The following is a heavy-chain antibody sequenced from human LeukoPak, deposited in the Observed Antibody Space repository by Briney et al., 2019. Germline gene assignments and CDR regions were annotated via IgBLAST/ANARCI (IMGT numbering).Heavy chain of an antibody. CDR3: ARDYEGDYYDSSGYRGFDY. CDR1: GYTFTSYG. D-gene: IGHD3-22*01. J-gene: IGHJ4*02. V-gene: IGHV1-18*01. Sequence: ASVKVSCKASGYTFTSYGISWVRQAPGQGLEWMGWISAYNGNTNYAQKLQGRVTMTTDTSTSTAYMELRSLRSDDTAVYYCARDYEGDYYDSSGYRGFDYWGQGTLVTVSS. CDR2: ISAYNGNT.